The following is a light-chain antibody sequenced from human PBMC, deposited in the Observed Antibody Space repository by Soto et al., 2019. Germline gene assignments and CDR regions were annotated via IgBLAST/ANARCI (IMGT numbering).Light chain of an antibody. CDR1: QSVYVN. CDR2: GAS. Sequence: EIVLTQSPGTLSLSPGEGATLSCRASQSVYVNLAWYQQKPGQSPRLLIYGASTRATDIPDRFSGSGSDTDFALTISDVQPDDFAIYYCQQYNSYRAFGQGTKVEI. V-gene: IGKV3D-15*01. J-gene: IGKJ1*01. CDR3: QQYNSYRA.